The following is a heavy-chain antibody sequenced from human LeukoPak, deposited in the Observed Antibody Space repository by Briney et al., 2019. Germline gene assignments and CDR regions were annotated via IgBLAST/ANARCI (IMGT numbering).Heavy chain of an antibody. CDR2: IWHDGSYK. CDR3: AKAIGAPKVGYCSSGSCYVPVYFDF. Sequence: GGSLRLSCAASGFTFSSYVMHGVRQAPGKGLEWVAVIWHDGSYKYYSESVKGRFTISRDTSKNTLYLQMNSLRDEDTAVYYCAKAIGAPKVGYCSSGSCYVPVYFDFWGQGTLVTVSS. CDR1: GFTFSSYV. V-gene: IGHV3-33*06. D-gene: IGHD2-2*03. J-gene: IGHJ4*02.